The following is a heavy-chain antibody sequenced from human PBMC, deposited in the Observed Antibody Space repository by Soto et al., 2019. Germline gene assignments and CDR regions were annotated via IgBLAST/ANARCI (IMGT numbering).Heavy chain of an antibody. J-gene: IGHJ3*02. CDR3: AKDIGILSAFDI. Sequence: EVQLVESGGGLVQPARSLRLSCAASGFTFDDYAMHWFRQAPGKGLEWVSGISWNSGSIGYADSVKGRFTISRDNAKNSLYLQMNSLRAEDTALYYCAKDIGILSAFDIWGQGTMVTVSS. V-gene: IGHV3-9*01. CDR1: GFTFDDYA. CDR2: ISWNSGSI. D-gene: IGHD2-15*01.